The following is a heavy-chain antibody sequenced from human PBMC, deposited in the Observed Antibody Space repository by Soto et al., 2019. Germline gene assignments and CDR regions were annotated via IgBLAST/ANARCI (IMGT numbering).Heavy chain of an antibody. CDR3: ARHIAATSQSPVDYMDV. D-gene: IGHD6-13*01. CDR2: IYYSGST. J-gene: IGHJ6*03. V-gene: IGHV4-39*01. Sequence: QLQLQESGPRLVKPSETLSLTCTVSGGSISISTYHWGWIRQPPGKGLEWIGSIYYSGSTYYNPSFKGRVTISVDTSKNQFSLNLSSVTAADTAVYYCARHIAATSQSPVDYMDVWGKGTTVTVSS. CDR1: GGSISISTYH.